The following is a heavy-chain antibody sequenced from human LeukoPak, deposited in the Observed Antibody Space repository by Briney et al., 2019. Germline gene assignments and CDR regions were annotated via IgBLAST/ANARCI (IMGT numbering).Heavy chain of an antibody. V-gene: IGHV1-18*01. Sequence: GASVKVSCKASGYTLTHYCISWVRQAPGQGLEWVGWISAYTWNTNYAQKIQGRVTMTTDTSTSTAYMELRSLRSDDTAVYYCARRGGYSSGSGFSPYYFDYWGQGTLVTVSS. CDR2: ISAYTWNT. CDR1: GYTLTHYC. CDR3: ARRGGYSSGSGFSPYYFDY. J-gene: IGHJ4*02. D-gene: IGHD2-15*01.